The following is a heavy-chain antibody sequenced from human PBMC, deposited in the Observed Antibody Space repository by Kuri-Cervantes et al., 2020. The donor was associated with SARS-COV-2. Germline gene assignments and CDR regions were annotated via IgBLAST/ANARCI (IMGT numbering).Heavy chain of an antibody. J-gene: IGHJ5*02. V-gene: IGHV3-49*04. CDR2: IRSKAYGGTT. CDR3: AKPGITMVXXVIYWFDP. D-gene: IGHD3-10*01. CDR1: GFTFGDYA. Sequence: GESLKISCTASGFTFGDYAMSWVRQAPGKGLEWVGFIRSKAYGGTTEYAASVKGRFTISRDDSKSIAYLQMNSLRAEDTAVYYCAKPGITMVXXVIYWFDPWGQGTLVTVSS.